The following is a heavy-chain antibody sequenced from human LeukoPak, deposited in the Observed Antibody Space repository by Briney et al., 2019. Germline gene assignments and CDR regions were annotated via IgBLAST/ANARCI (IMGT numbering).Heavy chain of an antibody. J-gene: IGHJ4*02. V-gene: IGHV3-48*01. CDR3: ARAYDILTGFLNDY. D-gene: IGHD3-9*01. Sequence: PGGSLRLSCAASGFTFSSYSMNWVRQAPGKGLEWVSYISSSSSTIYYADSVKGRFTISRDNAKNSLYLQMNSLRAEDTAVYYCARAYDILTGFLNDYWGQGTLVTVSS. CDR2: ISSSSSTI. CDR1: GFTFSSYS.